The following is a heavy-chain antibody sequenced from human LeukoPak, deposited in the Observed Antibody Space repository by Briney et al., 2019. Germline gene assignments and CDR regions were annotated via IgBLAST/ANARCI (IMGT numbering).Heavy chain of an antibody. J-gene: IGHJ4*02. Sequence: GGSLRLSCAASGLTFSGSAMHWVRQASGKGLEWVGRIRSKANSYATAYAASVKGRFTISRDDSKNTAYLQMNSLKTEDTAVYYCTTLHSPGATFDYWGQGTLVTVSS. CDR2: IRSKANSYAT. V-gene: IGHV3-73*01. CDR1: GLTFSGSA. D-gene: IGHD4/OR15-4a*01. CDR3: TTLHSPGATFDY.